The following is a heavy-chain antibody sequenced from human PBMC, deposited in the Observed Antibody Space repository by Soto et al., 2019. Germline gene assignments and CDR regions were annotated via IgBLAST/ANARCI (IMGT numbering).Heavy chain of an antibody. D-gene: IGHD2-15*01. J-gene: IGHJ4*02. CDR2: IYYSGST. V-gene: IGHV4-30-4*01. CDR1: GGSIISGDYY. CDR3: ARARGARYFDY. Sequence: SETLSLTCTVSGGSIISGDYYWSWIRQPPGKGLEWIGYIYYSGSTYYNPSLKSRVTISVDTSKNQFSLKLSSVTAADTAVYYCARARGARYFDYWGQGTLVTVSS.